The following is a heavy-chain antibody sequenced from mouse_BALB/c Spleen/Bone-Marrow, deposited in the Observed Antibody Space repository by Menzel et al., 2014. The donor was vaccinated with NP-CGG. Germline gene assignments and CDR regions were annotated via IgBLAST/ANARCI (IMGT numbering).Heavy chain of an antibody. V-gene: IGHV5-6-4*01. D-gene: IGHD2-3*01. Sequence: EVKLVESGGGLVKPGGSLKLSCAASGFTFSSYTMSWVRQTPEKRLEWVATISSGGSYTYYPDSMKGRFTISRDNAKNTLYLQMSSLKSEDTAMYYCTRDLYDGYYYYAMDYWGQGTSVTVSS. CDR3: TRDLYDGYYYYAMDY. J-gene: IGHJ4*01. CDR2: ISSGGSYT. CDR1: GFTFSSYT.